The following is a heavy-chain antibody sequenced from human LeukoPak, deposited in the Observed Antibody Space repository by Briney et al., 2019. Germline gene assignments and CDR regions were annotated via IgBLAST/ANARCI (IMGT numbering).Heavy chain of an antibody. CDR3: AKDQPGNYYDSSGYPEVPFDY. Sequence: PGGSLRLSCAASGFTFSSFAMSWVRQAPGKGLEWVSSISGSGSSTYYADSVKGRFTISRDNSKNTLYLQMNSLRAEDTAVYYCAKDQPGNYYDSSGYPEVPFDYWGQGTLVTVSS. D-gene: IGHD3-22*01. CDR2: ISGSGSST. CDR1: GFTFSSFA. V-gene: IGHV3-23*01. J-gene: IGHJ4*02.